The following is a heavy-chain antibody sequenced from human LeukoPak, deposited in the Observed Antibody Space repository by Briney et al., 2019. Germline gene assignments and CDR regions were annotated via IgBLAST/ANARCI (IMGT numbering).Heavy chain of an antibody. J-gene: IGHJ4*02. CDR2: IWYDGSNK. CDR3: AKLYYYGSGRVPLSDY. CDR1: GFTFSSYG. Sequence: PGRSLRLSCAESGFTFSSYGMHWVRQAPGKGLEWVAVIWYDGSNKYYADSVKGRFTISRDNSKNTLYLQMNSLRAEDTAVYYCAKLYYYGSGRVPLSDYWGQGALVTVSS. D-gene: IGHD3-10*01. V-gene: IGHV3-33*06.